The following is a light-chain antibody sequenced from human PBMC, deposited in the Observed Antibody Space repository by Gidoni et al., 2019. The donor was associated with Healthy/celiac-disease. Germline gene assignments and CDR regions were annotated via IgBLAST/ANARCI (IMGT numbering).Light chain of an antibody. V-gene: IGKV4-1*01. CDR3: QQYYSTPCS. CDR2: WAS. Sequence: GERATINCKSSQSVLYSSNNKNYLAWYQQKPGQPPKLLIYWASTRESGVPDRFSGSGSGTDFTLTISSLQAEGVAVYYCQQYYSTPCSFGQGTKLEIK. CDR1: QSVLYSSNNKNY. J-gene: IGKJ2*04.